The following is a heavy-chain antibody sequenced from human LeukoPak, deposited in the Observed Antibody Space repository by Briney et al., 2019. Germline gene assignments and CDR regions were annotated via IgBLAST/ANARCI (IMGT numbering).Heavy chain of an antibody. Sequence: PLETLSLTCTVSGGSVSSGSYYWSWIRQPPGKGLEWIGEINHSGSTNYNPSLKSRVTISVDTSKNQFSLKLSSVTAADTAVYYCARAGAIAAADPWGQGTLVTVSS. V-gene: IGHV4-61*01. CDR3: ARAGAIAAADP. CDR1: GGSVSSGSYY. CDR2: INHSGST. J-gene: IGHJ5*02. D-gene: IGHD6-13*01.